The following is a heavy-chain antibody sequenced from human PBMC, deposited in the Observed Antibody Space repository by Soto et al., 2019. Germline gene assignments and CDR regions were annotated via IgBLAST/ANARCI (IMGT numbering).Heavy chain of an antibody. CDR1: GFTVSISY. CDR2: AYSDGST. D-gene: IGHD6-13*01. Sequence: GGSLRLSCAASGFTVSISYMTWVRQVPGKGLEWVSIAYSDGSTYYADSVKGRFTISRDNSKNTLYLQMKSLRAEDTAVYHCAKHSSWYDVVDYWGQGTLVTVSS. J-gene: IGHJ4*02. CDR3: AKHSSWYDVVDY. V-gene: IGHV3-66*04.